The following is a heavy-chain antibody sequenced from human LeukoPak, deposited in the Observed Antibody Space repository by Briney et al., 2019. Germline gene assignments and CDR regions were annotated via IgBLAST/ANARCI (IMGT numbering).Heavy chain of an antibody. CDR2: IYYSGST. CDR1: GGSISSGSYY. D-gene: IGHD5-12*01. CDR3: ARATTEDIVATIHFDY. Sequence: SETLSLTCTVSGGSISSGSYYWSWIRQHPGKGLEWIGYIYYSGSTYYNPSLKSRVTISVDTSKNQFSLKLSSVTAADTAVYYCARATTEDIVATIHFDYWGQGTLVTVSS. V-gene: IGHV4-31*03. J-gene: IGHJ4*02.